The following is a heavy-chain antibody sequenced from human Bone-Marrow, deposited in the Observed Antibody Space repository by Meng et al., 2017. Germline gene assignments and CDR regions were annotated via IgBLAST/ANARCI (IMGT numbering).Heavy chain of an antibody. D-gene: IGHD3-10*01. Sequence: GELGQSGAEVKKPGASVKVSCKASGYTFTGYYMHWGRQAPGQGLEWMGRINPNSGGTNYAQKFQGRVTMTRDTSISTAYMELSRLRSDDTAVYYCARLRLGSGSYYNDWFDPWGQGTLVTVSS. CDR1: GYTFTGYY. J-gene: IGHJ5*02. CDR3: ARLRLGSGSYYNDWFDP. CDR2: INPNSGGT. V-gene: IGHV1-2*06.